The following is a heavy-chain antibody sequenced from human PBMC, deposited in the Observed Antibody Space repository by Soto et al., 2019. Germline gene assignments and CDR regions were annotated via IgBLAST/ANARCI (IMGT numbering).Heavy chain of an antibody. CDR2: ITSSGGNT. CDR1: GFTFRSYA. D-gene: IGHD6-13*01. V-gene: IGHV3-23*01. CDR3: AKGNGAAGGRGAYVHS. J-gene: IGHJ4*02. Sequence: QLLESGGGLVQPGGSLRLSCATSGFTFRSYAMSWVRQAPGKGLEWVSTITSSGGNTFYAGSVKGRFTISRDNSKSXLSLQINSLKAEDTAIYYCAKGNGAAGGRGAYVHSWGQGTLVTVSS.